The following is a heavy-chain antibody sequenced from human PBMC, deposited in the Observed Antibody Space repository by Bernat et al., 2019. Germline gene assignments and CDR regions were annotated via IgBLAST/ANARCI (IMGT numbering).Heavy chain of an antibody. V-gene: IGHV3-30*01. Sequence: QVQLVESGGGVVQPGRSLRLSCAASGFTFSSYAMHWVRQAPGKGLEWVAVISYDGSNKYYADSVKGRFTISRDNSKNTLYLQMNSLRAEDTAVYYCAREGLLLIIDYWGQGTLVTVSS. D-gene: IGHD2-15*01. CDR2: ISYDGSNK. J-gene: IGHJ4*02. CDR3: AREGLLLIIDY. CDR1: GFTFSSYA.